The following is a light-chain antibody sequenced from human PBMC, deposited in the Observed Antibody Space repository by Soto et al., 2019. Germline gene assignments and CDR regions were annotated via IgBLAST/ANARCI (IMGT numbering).Light chain of an antibody. Sequence: DIQITQSPSTLSASVGDRVTITCLSSENINKWLAWYQQRPGTVPKLLIYQASNLESGVPARFSGSGSGTDFTLTISSLQPEDFATYYCQHYKISTRYSFGQGTKVDIX. CDR1: ENINKW. CDR2: QAS. V-gene: IGKV1-5*03. J-gene: IGKJ2*03. CDR3: QHYKISTRYS.